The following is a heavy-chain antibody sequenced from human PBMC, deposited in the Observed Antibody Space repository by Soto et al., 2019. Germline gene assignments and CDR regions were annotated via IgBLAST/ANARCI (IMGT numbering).Heavy chain of an antibody. J-gene: IGHJ2*01. Sequence: PGKGREWMGWINPNSGGTSYAQKFQGRVTMTRDTSISTAYMELSRLRSDDTAVYYCASFFFEAEAGIRYWSADAAFLLNRASDL. CDR3: ASFFFEAEAGIRYWSADAAFLLNRASDL. V-gene: IGHV1-2*02. CDR2: INPNSGGT. D-gene: IGHD3-9*01.